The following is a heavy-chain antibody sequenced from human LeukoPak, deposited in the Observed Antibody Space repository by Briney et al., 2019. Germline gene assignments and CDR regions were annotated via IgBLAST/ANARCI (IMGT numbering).Heavy chain of an antibody. CDR1: GFTFSSYG. Sequence: GGSLRLSCEASGFTFSSYGMHWVRQAPGQGLEWVAVIWYDGSNKYYADSVKGRFTISRDNSKNTLYLQMNSLRAEDTAVYYCARGSAGSSWYPLDYWGQGTLVTVSS. V-gene: IGHV3-33*01. J-gene: IGHJ4*02. D-gene: IGHD6-13*01. CDR3: ARGSAGSSWYPLDY. CDR2: IWYDGSNK.